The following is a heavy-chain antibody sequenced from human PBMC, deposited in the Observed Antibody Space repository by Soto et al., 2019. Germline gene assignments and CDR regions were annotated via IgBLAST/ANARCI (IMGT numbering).Heavy chain of an antibody. V-gene: IGHV3-48*02. J-gene: IGHJ3*02. CDR1: GFTFSSYS. CDR2: ISSSSSTI. CDR3: ARDLGYCSGGSCPDAFDI. Sequence: PGGSLRLSCAASGFTFSSYSMNWVRQAPGKGLEWVSYISSSSSTIYYADSMKGRFTISRDNAKNSLYLQMNSLRDEDTAVYYCARDLGYCSGGSCPDAFDIWGQGTMVTVSS. D-gene: IGHD2-15*01.